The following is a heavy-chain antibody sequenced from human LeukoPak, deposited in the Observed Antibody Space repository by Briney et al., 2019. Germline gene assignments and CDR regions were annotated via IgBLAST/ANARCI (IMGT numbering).Heavy chain of an antibody. D-gene: IGHD2-2*01. Sequence: PGGSLRLSCAASGFTFSSYGMHWVRQAPGKGLEWVAVIWYDGSNKYYADSVKGRFTISRDNSKDTLYLQMNSLRAEDTAVYYCAKVRSSSCYAAVDSWGQGTLVTVSS. CDR2: IWYDGSNK. CDR3: AKVRSSSCYAAVDS. V-gene: IGHV3-33*06. CDR1: GFTFSSYG. J-gene: IGHJ4*02.